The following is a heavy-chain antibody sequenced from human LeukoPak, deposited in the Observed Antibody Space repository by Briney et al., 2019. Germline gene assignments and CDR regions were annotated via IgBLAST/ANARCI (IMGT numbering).Heavy chain of an antibody. D-gene: IGHD3-10*02. V-gene: IGHV3-30*04. J-gene: IGHJ6*04. CDR3: AELGITMIGGV. Sequence: GGSLRLSCAASGFTFSTYDMHWVRQAPGKGLEWVAGISYDGNNKYYGDSVKGRFTISRDNAKNSLYLQMNSLRAEDTAVYYCAELGITMIGGVWGKGTTVTISS. CDR1: GFTFSTYD. CDR2: ISYDGNNK.